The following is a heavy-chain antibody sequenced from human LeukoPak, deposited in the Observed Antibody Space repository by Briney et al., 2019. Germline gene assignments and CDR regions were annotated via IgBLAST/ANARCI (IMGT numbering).Heavy chain of an antibody. V-gene: IGHV3-48*03. CDR1: GFTFSSYE. CDR3: ARDPPYGMDV. Sequence: GGSLRLSCAASGFTFSSYEMNWVRQAPGKGLEWVSYISSSGSTIYYADSVKGRFTISRDNAKSSLYLQMNSLRAEDTAVYYCARDPPYGMDVWGQGTTVTVSS. CDR2: ISSSGSTI. J-gene: IGHJ6*02.